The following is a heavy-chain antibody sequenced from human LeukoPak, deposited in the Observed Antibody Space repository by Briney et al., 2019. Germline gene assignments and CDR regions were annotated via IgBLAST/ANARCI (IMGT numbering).Heavy chain of an antibody. J-gene: IGHJ5*02. V-gene: IGHV3-NL1*01. Sequence: PGGSLRLSCAASGFTFSGYGMHWVRQAPGKGLEWVSVIYSGGSTYYADSVKGRFTISRDNSKNTLYLQMNSLRAEDTAVYYCARVNFLWFGGSSRAWFDPWGQGTLVTVSS. CDR3: ARVNFLWFGGSSRAWFDP. CDR2: IYSGGST. D-gene: IGHD3-10*01. CDR1: GFTFSGYG.